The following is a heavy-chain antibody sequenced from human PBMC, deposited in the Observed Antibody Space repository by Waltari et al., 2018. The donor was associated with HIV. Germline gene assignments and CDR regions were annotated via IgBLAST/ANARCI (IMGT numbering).Heavy chain of an antibody. CDR3: ARHPGIRWLQSPYYFDY. CDR1: GGSISSSSYY. D-gene: IGHD5-12*01. CDR2: IYYSGST. Sequence: QLQLQESGPGLVKPSETLSLTCTVSGGSISSSSYYWGWIRQPPGKGLEWIGSIYYSGSTYYNPSLKSRVTISVDTFKNQFSLKLSSVTAADTAVYYCARHPGIRWLQSPYYFDYWGQGTLVTVSS. V-gene: IGHV4-39*01. J-gene: IGHJ4*02.